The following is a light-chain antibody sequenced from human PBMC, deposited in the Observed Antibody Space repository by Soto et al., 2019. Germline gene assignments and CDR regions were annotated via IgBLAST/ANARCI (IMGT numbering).Light chain of an antibody. CDR3: QQYGSSPWT. V-gene: IGKV3-20*01. CDR2: GAS. J-gene: IGKJ1*01. CDR1: QSVSSSY. Sequence: EIVLTQSPGTLSLSPGERATLSCRASQSVSSSYLAWYQQKPGQAPRPLIYGASSRAIGILDRFSGSGSGTAFTLTISRLEPEDFAVYYCQQYGSSPWTFGQGTKVEIK.